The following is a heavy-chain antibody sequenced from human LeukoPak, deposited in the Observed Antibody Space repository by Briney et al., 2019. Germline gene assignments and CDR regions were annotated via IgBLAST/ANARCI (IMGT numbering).Heavy chain of an antibody. CDR1: GYTFTNYY. CDR3: ARVANNWNDDGHY. J-gene: IGHJ4*02. V-gene: IGHV1-18*04. D-gene: IGHD1-1*01. CDR2: ISAYNGNT. Sequence: ASVKVSCKASGYTFTNYYIHWVRQAPGQGLEWMGWISAYNGNTNYAQKLQGRVTMTTDTSTSTAYMELRSLRSDDTAVYYCARVANNWNDDGHYWGQGTLVTVSS.